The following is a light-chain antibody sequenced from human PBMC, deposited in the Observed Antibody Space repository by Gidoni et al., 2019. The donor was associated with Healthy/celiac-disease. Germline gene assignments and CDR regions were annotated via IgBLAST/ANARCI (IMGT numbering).Light chain of an antibody. CDR1: SSNIGAGYD. V-gene: IGLV1-40*01. Sequence: QSVLTQPPSVSGAPGPRVTISCTGSSSNIGAGYDVHWYQQLPGTAPKLLIYGNSNRPSGVPDRFSGSKSGTSASLAITGLQAEDEADYYCQSYDSSLSGLYVVFGGGTKLTVL. CDR3: QSYDSSLSGLYVV. J-gene: IGLJ2*01. CDR2: GNS.